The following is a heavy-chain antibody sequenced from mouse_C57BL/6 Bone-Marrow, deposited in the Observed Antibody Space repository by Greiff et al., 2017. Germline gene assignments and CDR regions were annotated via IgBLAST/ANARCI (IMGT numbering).Heavy chain of an antibody. J-gene: IGHJ3*01. CDR2: IDPSDSYT. V-gene: IGHV1-50*01. D-gene: IGHD1-1*02. CDR1: GYTFTSYW. Sequence: VQLQQPGAELVKPGASVKLSCKASGYTFTSYWMQWVKQRPGQGLEWIGEIDPSDSYTNYNQKFKGKATLTVDTSSSTAYMQLSSLTSEDSAVYYCALYGGAYWGQGTLVTVSA. CDR3: ALYGGAY.